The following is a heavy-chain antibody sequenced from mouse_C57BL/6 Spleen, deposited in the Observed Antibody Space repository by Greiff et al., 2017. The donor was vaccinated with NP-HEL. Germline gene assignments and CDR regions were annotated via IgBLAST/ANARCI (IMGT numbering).Heavy chain of an antibody. J-gene: IGHJ4*01. CDR2: ISSGSSTI. Sequence: EVQLVESGGGLVKPGGSLKLSCAASGFTFSDYGMHWVRQAPEKGLEWVAYISSGSSTIYYADTVKGRFTISRDNAKNTLSLQMSSLRSEDTAMYYCAKPTNCSIITAMGDWGQGTSVTVSS. D-gene: IGHD1-2*01. CDR1: GFTFSDYG. CDR3: AKPTNCSIITAMGD. V-gene: IGHV5-17*01.